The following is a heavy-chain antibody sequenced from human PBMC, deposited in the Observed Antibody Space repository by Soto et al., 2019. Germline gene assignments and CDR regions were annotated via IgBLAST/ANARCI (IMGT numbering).Heavy chain of an antibody. Sequence: SETLSLTCAVYGGSLSGYYWNWIRQPPGKGLEWIGEINHSGGTKYNPSLKSRVTISVGTSKNQFSLKLSSVTAADTAVYYCARGAFGVVIIPYYYFALDVWGQGTTVTVSS. V-gene: IGHV4-34*01. CDR1: GGSLSGYY. D-gene: IGHD3-3*01. J-gene: IGHJ6*02. CDR3: ARGAFGVVIIPYYYFALDV. CDR2: INHSGGT.